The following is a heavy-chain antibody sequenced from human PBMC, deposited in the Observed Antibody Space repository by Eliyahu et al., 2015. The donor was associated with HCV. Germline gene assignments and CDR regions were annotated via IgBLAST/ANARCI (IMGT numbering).Heavy chain of an antibody. CDR3: AREKPSDCDTSGCRLNLFDP. V-gene: IGHV4-39*07. Sequence: HLQLQESGPGLVQPSETLSLSCTVSGDSISIGTYYWAWIRKAPGKGLAWIGSINYRGTTYYNPSRNSRVTISVDTSKNQFSLKMTSVTAADTAMYYCAREKPSDCDTSGCRLNLFDPWGQGTLVTVSS. CDR2: INYRGTT. CDR1: GDSISIGTYY. J-gene: IGHJ5*02. D-gene: IGHD6-25*01.